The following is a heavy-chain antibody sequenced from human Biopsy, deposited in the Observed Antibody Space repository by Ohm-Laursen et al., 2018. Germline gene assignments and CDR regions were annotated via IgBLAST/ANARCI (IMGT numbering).Heavy chain of an antibody. J-gene: IGHJ1*01. Sequence: GSSVKVSCKAPAGTFSNYGVNWVRQAPGQGLEWLGGNIPILGTGNYAQKFQDRVTVATDTTTSTATMELRSLRSDDTAVYHCATKLTGYFHHWGQGTLVIVSS. CDR2: NIPILGTG. D-gene: IGHD3-9*01. CDR3: ATKLTGYFHH. V-gene: IGHV1-69*05. CDR1: AGTFSNYG.